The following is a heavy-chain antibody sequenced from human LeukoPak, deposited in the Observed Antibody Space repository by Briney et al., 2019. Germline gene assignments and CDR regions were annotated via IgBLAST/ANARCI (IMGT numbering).Heavy chain of an antibody. V-gene: IGHV3-23*01. CDR2: ISGSGGST. CDR1: GFTFSSYA. D-gene: IGHD2-2*01. J-gene: IGHJ4*02. CDR3: AKPPGYCSSTSCYDY. Sequence: GSLRLSCAASGFTFSSYAMSWVRQAPGKGLEWVSAISGSGGSTYYADSVKGRFTISRDNSKNTLYLQMNSLRAEDTAVYYCAKPPGYCSSTSCYDYWGQGTLVTVSS.